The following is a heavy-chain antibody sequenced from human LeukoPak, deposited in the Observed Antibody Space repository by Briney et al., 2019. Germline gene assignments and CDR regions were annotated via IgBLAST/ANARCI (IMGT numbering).Heavy chain of an antibody. Sequence: TLSLTCAVSGGSISSGGYSWSWIRQPPGTGLEWIGYIYHSGSTYYNPSLKSRVTISVDRSKNQFSLKLSSVTAADTAVYYCARETYYYDSSGYYYRYFHYWGQGTLVTVSS. V-gene: IGHV4-30-2*01. J-gene: IGHJ4*02. D-gene: IGHD3-22*01. CDR2: IYHSGST. CDR1: GGSISSGGYS. CDR3: ARETYYYDSSGYYYRYFHY.